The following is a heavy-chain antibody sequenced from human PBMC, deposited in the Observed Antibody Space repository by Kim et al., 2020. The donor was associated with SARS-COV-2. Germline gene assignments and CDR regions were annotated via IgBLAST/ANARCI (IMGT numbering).Heavy chain of an antibody. CDR3: ARTCIAARPSAFDI. D-gene: IGHD6-6*01. V-gene: IGHV4-4*02. CDR2: IYHSGST. Sequence: SETLSLTCAVSGGSIRSSNWWSWVRQPPGKGLEWIGEIYHSGSTNYNPSLKSRVTISVDKSKNQFSLKLSSVTAADTAVYYCARTCIAARPSAFDIWGQGTMVTVSS. J-gene: IGHJ3*02. CDR1: GGSIRSSNW.